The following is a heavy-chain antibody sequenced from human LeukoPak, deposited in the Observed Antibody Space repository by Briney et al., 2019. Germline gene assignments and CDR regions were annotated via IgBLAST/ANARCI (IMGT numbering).Heavy chain of an antibody. J-gene: IGHJ4*02. Sequence: GGSLRLSXAASGFTFSSYSMNWVRQAPGKGLEWVSYISSSSSTIYYADSVKGRFTISRDNAKNSLYLQMNSLRAEDTAVYYCARVPPYCTNGVCYTTLDYWGQGTLVTVSS. CDR1: GFTFSSYS. D-gene: IGHD2-8*01. CDR2: ISSSSSTI. V-gene: IGHV3-48*01. CDR3: ARVPPYCTNGVCYTTLDY.